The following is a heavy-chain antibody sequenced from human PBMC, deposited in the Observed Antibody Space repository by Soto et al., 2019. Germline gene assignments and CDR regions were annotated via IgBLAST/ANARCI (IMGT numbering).Heavy chain of an antibody. CDR3: ARDLEYSSSFNPQIS. J-gene: IGHJ4*02. CDR1: GGTFSSYA. V-gene: IGHV1-69*01. Sequence: QVQLVQSGAEVKKPGSSVKVSCKASGGTFSSYAISWVRQAPGQGLEWMGGIIPIFGTANYAQKFQGRVTINADESTSTAYMELSSLRYEDTAVYYCARDLEYSSSFNPQISWGQGTLVTVSS. CDR2: IIPIFGTA. D-gene: IGHD6-6*01.